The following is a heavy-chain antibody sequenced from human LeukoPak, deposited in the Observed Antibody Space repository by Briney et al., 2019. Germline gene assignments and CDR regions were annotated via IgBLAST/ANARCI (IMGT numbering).Heavy chain of an antibody. Sequence: GGSLRLSCAASGFTFDSYGMSWVRQAPGKGLEWVSAISASGGSTYYADSVKGRFTISRDTSKNTLYLQMNSLRAEDTAVYYCARDYRIAAAGQGDYFDYWGQGTLVTVSS. CDR3: ARDYRIAAAGQGDYFDY. J-gene: IGHJ4*02. CDR1: GFTFDSYG. D-gene: IGHD6-13*01. V-gene: IGHV3-23*01. CDR2: ISASGGST.